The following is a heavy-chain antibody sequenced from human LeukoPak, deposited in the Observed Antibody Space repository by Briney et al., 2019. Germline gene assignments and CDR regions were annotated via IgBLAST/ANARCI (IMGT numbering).Heavy chain of an antibody. CDR3: ARGEINSSGWYSAEYFQH. J-gene: IGHJ1*01. D-gene: IGHD6-19*01. CDR1: GFTFSSYA. V-gene: IGHV3-21*01. CDR2: ISSSSSYI. Sequence: GGSLRLSCAASGFTFSSYAMSWVRQAPGKGLEWVSSISSSSSYIYYADSVKGRFTISRDNAKNSLYLQMNSMRAEDTAVYYCARGEINSSGWYSAEYFQHWGQGTLVTVSS.